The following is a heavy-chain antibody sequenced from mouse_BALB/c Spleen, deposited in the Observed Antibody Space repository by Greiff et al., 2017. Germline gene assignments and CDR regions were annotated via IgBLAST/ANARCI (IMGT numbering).Heavy chain of an antibody. Sequence: EVQGVESGGGLVKPGGSLKLSCAASGFTFSDYYMYWVRQTPEKRLEWVATISDGGSYTYYPDSVKGRFTISRDNAKNNLYLQMSSLKSEDTAMYYCARAHPRRDDWGQGTAVTVAS. CDR2: ISDGGSYT. V-gene: IGHV5-4*02. CDR1: GFTFSDYY. J-gene: IGHJ4*01. CDR3: ARAHPRRDD.